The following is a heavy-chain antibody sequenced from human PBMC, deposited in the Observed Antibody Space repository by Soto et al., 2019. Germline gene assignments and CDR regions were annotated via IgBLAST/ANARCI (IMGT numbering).Heavy chain of an antibody. D-gene: IGHD6-13*01. J-gene: IGHJ5*02. CDR3: ARSLTSISPRGFDP. V-gene: IGHV4-39*07. CDR1: GGPISSSSYY. Sequence: SETLSLTCTVSGGPISSSSYYWGWIRQPPGKGLEWIGSIFYSGSTYYNPSLKSRVTISVDTSKNQFSLKLSSVTAADTAVYYCARSLTSISPRGFDPWGQGTLVT. CDR2: IFYSGST.